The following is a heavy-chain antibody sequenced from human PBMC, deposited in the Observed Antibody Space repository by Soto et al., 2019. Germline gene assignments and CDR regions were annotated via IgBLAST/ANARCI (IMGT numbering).Heavy chain of an antibody. CDR2: ISGSGGST. J-gene: IGHJ4*02. V-gene: IGHV3-23*01. Sequence: PVGSLRLSCAASGFTFSSYAMSWVRQAPGKGLEWVSAISGSGGSTYYADSVKGRFTISRDNSKNTLYLQMNSLRAEDTAVYYCAKRPRSSSSGGRDYWGQGTLVTVSS. CDR1: GFTFSSYA. CDR3: AKRPRSSSSGGRDY. D-gene: IGHD6-6*01.